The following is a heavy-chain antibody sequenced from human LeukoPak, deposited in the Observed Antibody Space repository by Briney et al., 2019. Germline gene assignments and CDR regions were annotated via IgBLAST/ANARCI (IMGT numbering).Heavy chain of an antibody. CDR2: TGSTGVST. Sequence: GGSLRLSCAASGFTFSSYAMNWVRQAPGKGLEWVSATGSTGVSTFYADSVKGRFTVSRDNSKNTLYLQMNSLRAEDTAVYYCAKDLIRRHYYGSGSPIDYWGQGTLVTVSS. D-gene: IGHD3-10*01. CDR3: AKDLIRRHYYGSGSPIDY. J-gene: IGHJ4*02. V-gene: IGHV3-23*01. CDR1: GFTFSSYA.